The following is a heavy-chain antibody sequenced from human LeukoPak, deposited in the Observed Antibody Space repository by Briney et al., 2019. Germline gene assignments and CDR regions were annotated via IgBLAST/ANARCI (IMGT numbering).Heavy chain of an antibody. V-gene: IGHV3-33*01. D-gene: IGHD6-19*01. J-gene: IGHJ4*02. CDR2: IWYDGSNK. Sequence: PGGSLRLSCAASGFTFSSYGMHWVRQAPGKGLEWVAVIWYDGSNKYYADSVKGRFTISRDNSKNTLYLQMNSLRAEDTAVYYCARDGFEDSSGWEQAYYFDYWGQGTLVTVSS. CDR1: GFTFSSYG. CDR3: ARDGFEDSSGWEQAYYFDY.